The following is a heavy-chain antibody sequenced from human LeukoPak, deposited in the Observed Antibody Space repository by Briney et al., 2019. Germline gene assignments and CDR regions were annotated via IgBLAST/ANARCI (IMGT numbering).Heavy chain of an antibody. V-gene: IGHV4-34*01. CDR1: GGSFSGYY. CDR3: ARFSRPSDYYFDY. J-gene: IGHJ4*02. D-gene: IGHD2-21*02. Sequence: SETLSLTCAVYGGSFSGYYWSWICQPPGKGLEWIGEINHSGSTNYNPSLKSRVTISVDTSKNQFSLKLSSVTAADTAVYYCARFSRPSDYYFDYWGQGTLVTVSS. CDR2: INHSGST.